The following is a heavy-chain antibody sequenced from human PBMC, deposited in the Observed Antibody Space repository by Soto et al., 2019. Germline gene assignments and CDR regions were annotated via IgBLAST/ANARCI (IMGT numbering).Heavy chain of an antibody. J-gene: IGHJ6*02. CDR2: TYYRSKWYN. D-gene: IGHD6-13*01. CDR3: ARDPTFLVFMAAAGNDYYGMDV. Sequence: KQSQTLSLTCAISGDSVSSNSAAWNWIRQSPSRGLEWLGRTYYRSKWYNDYAVSVKSRITINPDKSKNQFSLQLNSVTPEDTAVYYCARDPTFLVFMAAAGNDYYGMDVWGQGTTVTVSS. V-gene: IGHV6-1*01. CDR1: GDSVSSNSAA.